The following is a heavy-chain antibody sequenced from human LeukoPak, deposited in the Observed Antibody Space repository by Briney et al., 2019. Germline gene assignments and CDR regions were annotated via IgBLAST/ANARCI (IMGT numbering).Heavy chain of an antibody. CDR2: IGSTGSSI. CDR1: GFSFRSYT. Sequence: GGSLRLSCAATGFSFRSYTMNWVRQAPGKGLEWVSSIGSTGSSIYYSDSVKGRFTISRDNAKNSLSLQMNSLRGEDTAIYYCARAGISGSTRWFDPWGQGTLVTVSS. D-gene: IGHD1-26*01. V-gene: IGHV3-21*01. J-gene: IGHJ5*02. CDR3: ARAGISGSTRWFDP.